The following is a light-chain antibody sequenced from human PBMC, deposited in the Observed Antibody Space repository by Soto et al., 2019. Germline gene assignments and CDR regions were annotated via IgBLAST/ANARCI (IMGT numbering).Light chain of an antibody. CDR1: SSDVGRYNY. CDR3: NSYVGSNNYV. J-gene: IGLJ1*01. Sequence: QSALTQPPSASGSPGQSATISYIGTSSDVGRYNYVSWYQHHPGKAPKLIIYEVTKRPSGVPDRFSGSKSGNTASLTVSGLQADDEADYYCNSYVGSNNYVFGTGTKVTVL. CDR2: EVT. V-gene: IGLV2-8*01.